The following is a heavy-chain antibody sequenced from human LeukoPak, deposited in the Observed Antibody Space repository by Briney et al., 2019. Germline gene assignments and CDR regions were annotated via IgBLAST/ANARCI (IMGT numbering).Heavy chain of an antibody. CDR1: GGSISSYY. J-gene: IGHJ4*02. V-gene: IGHV4-59*08. CDR2: IYYSGST. Sequence: PSETLSLTCTVSGGSISSYYWSWIRQPPGKGLEWIGYIYYSGSTNYNPSLKSRVTISVDTSKNQFSLKLSSVTAADTAVYYCARPNPYCSSTSCSFDYWGQGTLVTVSS. CDR3: ARPNPYCSSTSCSFDY. D-gene: IGHD2-2*01.